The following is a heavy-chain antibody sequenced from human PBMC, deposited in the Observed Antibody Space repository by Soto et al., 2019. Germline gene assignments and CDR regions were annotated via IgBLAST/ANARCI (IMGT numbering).Heavy chain of an antibody. J-gene: IGHJ4*02. V-gene: IGHV1-18*01. Sequence: ASVKVSCKASGYSFTNYGIIWERQGPGQGLEWMGWISAYNGNTVYAQKVQDRVIMTTDTSTSTAYMEVTSLTSDDTAVYYCARGSEAWFGGIYDYWGQGTLVTVSS. CDR3: ARGSEAWFGGIYDY. CDR1: GYSFTNYG. CDR2: ISAYNGNT. D-gene: IGHD3-10*01.